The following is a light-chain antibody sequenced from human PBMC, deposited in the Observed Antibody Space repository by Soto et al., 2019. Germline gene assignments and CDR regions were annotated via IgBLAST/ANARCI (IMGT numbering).Light chain of an antibody. V-gene: IGLV2-14*01. CDR3: GSYTSSSTYV. CDR1: SSDVGGYNY. J-gene: IGLJ1*01. CDR2: DVR. Sequence: QSALTQPASVSAPPGQSITISCTGTSSDVGGYNYVSWYQQHPGKPPKLMIYDVRNRPSGLSNRFSGSKSGNTASLTISGLQAEDEAEYYCGSYTSSSTYVFGTGTKLTVL.